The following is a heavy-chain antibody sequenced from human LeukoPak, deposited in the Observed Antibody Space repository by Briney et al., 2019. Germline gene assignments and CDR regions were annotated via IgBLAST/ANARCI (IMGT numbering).Heavy chain of an antibody. CDR1: GGSISSYY. CDR3: ARERYDFWSGYSYKWSDP. CDR2: IYYSGST. Sequence: SETLSLTCTVSGGSISSYYWSWIRQPPGKGLEWIGYIYYSGSTNYNASLKSRVTISVDTSKNQLSLKLSSVTAADTAVYYCARERYDFWSGYSYKWSDPWGQGTRIIVSS. V-gene: IGHV4-59*01. D-gene: IGHD3-3*01. J-gene: IGHJ5*02.